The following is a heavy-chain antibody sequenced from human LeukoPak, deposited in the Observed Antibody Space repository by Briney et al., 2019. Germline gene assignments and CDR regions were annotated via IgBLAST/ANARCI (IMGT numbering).Heavy chain of an antibody. V-gene: IGHV3-11*01. CDR1: GFTFSDYY. J-gene: IGHJ4*02. Sequence: PGGSLRLSCAASGFTFSDYYRSWIRQAPGKGLEWVSYISSSGSTKYYAYSVKGRFTISRDNAKNSLFLQMNIMRAEDTAVYYLSRNRQSAFDYWGQGTLVTVSS. D-gene: IGHD3-16*02. CDR3: SRNRQSAFDY. CDR2: ISSSGSTK.